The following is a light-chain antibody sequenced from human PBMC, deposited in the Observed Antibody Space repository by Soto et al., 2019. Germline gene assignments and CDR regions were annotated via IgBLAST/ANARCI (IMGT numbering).Light chain of an antibody. V-gene: IGLV2-14*01. J-gene: IGLJ1*01. CDR2: EVS. CDR3: SSYTSSSTPV. Sequence: QSLVTQPASVSGSPGQSITISCTGTSSDVGGYNYVSWYQQHPGKAPKLMIYEVSNRPSGVSNRFSGSKSGNTASLTISGLQAEDEADYYCSSYTSSSTPVFGTGTKVTVL. CDR1: SSDVGGYNY.